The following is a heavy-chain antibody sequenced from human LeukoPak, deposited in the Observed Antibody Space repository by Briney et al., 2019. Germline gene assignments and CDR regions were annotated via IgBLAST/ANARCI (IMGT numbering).Heavy chain of an antibody. CDR2: FHYRGIT. CDR1: GDSISSYY. D-gene: IGHD6-19*01. V-gene: IGHV4-59*01. Sequence: SETLSLTCTVSGDSISSYYWSWIRQPPGKGLEWIGYFHYRGITNYNPSLKSRVTISVDTSKNQLSLKLTSVTAADTAVYYCARGTYSSGWYGYFDYWGQGTLVTVSS. CDR3: ARGTYSSGWYGYFDY. J-gene: IGHJ4*02.